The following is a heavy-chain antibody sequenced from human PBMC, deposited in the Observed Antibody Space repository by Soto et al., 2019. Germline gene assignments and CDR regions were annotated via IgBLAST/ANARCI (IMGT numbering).Heavy chain of an antibody. D-gene: IGHD3-22*01. CDR3: AREGYYYDSSIHSSIYYFDY. Sequence: TGGSLRLSCVASGFTFNTYWMHWVRQAPGKGLVWVSRISGDGTSTAYADSVKGRFTISRDKAKNTLYLQMNGLRAEDTALYYCAREGYYYDSSIHSSIYYFDYWGQGTLVTVSS. CDR1: GFTFNTYW. J-gene: IGHJ4*01. CDR2: ISGDGTST. V-gene: IGHV3-74*01.